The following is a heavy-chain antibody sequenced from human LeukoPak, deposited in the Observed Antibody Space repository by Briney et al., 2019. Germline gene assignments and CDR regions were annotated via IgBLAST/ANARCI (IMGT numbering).Heavy chain of an antibody. CDR3: ARSKAGGY. D-gene: IGHD3-10*01. Sequence: GGSLRLSCAASGFSFSNYGMNWVRQAPGKGLEWVSAISGSGDSTYYAASVKGRFTISRDNYENTLFLQLNSLRAEDTAVYYCARSKAGGYWGQGTLVIVST. V-gene: IGHV3-23*01. J-gene: IGHJ4*02. CDR1: GFSFSNYG. CDR2: ISGSGDST.